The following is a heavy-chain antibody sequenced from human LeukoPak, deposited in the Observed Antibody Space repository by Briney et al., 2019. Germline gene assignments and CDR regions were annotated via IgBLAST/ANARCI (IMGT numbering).Heavy chain of an antibody. D-gene: IGHD3-10*01. Sequence: PGGSLRLSCAASGFTFSSYGMHWVRQAPGKGLEWVAVIWYDGSNKCYADSVKGRFTISRDNSKNTLYLQMNSLRAEDTAVYYCARDLIRFGAGGGFDYWGQGTLVTVSS. V-gene: IGHV3-33*08. CDR1: GFTFSSYG. J-gene: IGHJ4*02. CDR3: ARDLIRFGAGGGFDY. CDR2: IWYDGSNK.